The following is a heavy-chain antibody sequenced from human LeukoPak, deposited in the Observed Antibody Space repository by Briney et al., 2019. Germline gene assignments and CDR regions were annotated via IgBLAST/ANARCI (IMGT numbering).Heavy chain of an antibody. CDR1: GGSISSFY. D-gene: IGHD3-22*01. J-gene: IGHJ4*02. CDR3: ARDLGGPYDSSGYYLDY. Sequence: SETLSLTCTVSGGSISSFYWSWIRQPPGKGLEWIGDIYYSGSTNYNPSLKSRVTISVDTSKNQFSLKLSSVTAADTAVYYCARDLGGPYDSSGYYLDYWGQGTLVTVSS. CDR2: IYYSGST. V-gene: IGHV4-59*12.